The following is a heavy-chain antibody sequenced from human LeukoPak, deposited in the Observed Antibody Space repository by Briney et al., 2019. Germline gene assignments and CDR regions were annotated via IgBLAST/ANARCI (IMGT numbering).Heavy chain of an antibody. CDR3: PVLYYYGSGSYYTSSGGGTDY. J-gene: IGHJ4*02. CDR1: GGSISSSSYY. D-gene: IGHD3-10*01. Sequence: SETLSLTCTVSGGSISSSSYYWGWIRQPPGKGLEWIGSIYYSGSTYYNPSLKSRVTISVDTSKNQFSLKLSSVTAADTAVYYCPVLYYYGSGSYYTSSGGGTDYWGQGTLVAVSS. CDR2: IYYSGST. V-gene: IGHV4-39*01.